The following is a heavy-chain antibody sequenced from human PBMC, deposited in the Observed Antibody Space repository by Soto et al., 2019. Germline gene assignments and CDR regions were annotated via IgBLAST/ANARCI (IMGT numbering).Heavy chain of an antibody. J-gene: IGHJ5*02. CDR2: ISGSGGST. Sequence: GGSLRLSCASSGFTFSSYAMIWVRQAPGKGLEWVSAISGSGGSTYYADSVKGRFTISRDNSKNTLYLQMNSLRAEDTAVYYCAKDRSTYYLVPPFDPWGQGTLVTVS. CDR3: AKDRSTYYLVPPFDP. CDR1: GFTFSSYA. D-gene: IGHD3-10*01. V-gene: IGHV3-23*01.